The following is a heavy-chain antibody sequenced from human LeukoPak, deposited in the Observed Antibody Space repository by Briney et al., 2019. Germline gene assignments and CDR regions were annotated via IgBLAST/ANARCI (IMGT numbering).Heavy chain of an antibody. CDR2: TYYSGNT. Sequence: PSETLSLTCTVSGGSISSSKYYWGWIRQPPGKGLEWIGSTYYSGNTYYNPSLKSRVTISVDTSKNQFSLKLSSVTAADTAVYYCARLYSSGWNYFDYWGQGTLVTVSS. J-gene: IGHJ4*02. V-gene: IGHV4-39*01. CDR3: ARLYSSGWNYFDY. D-gene: IGHD6-19*01. CDR1: GGSISSSKYY.